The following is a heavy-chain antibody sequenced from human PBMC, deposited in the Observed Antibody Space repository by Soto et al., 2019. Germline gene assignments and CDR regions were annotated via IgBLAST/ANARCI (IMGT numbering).Heavy chain of an antibody. CDR3: ANKVDTYYGMDV. Sequence: PGGSLRLSCAASGFTFSSYGMHWVRQAPGKGLEWVAVISYDGSNKYYADSVKGRFTISRDNSKNTLYLQMNSLRAEDTAVYYCANKVDTYYGMDVWGQGTTVTVSS. CDR1: GFTFSSYG. CDR2: ISYDGSNK. D-gene: IGHD2-15*01. J-gene: IGHJ6*02. V-gene: IGHV3-30*18.